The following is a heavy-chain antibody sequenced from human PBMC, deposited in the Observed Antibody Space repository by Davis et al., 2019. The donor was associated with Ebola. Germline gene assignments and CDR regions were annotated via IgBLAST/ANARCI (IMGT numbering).Heavy chain of an antibody. CDR2: IFYGDTT. CDR1: GFAVSADY. CDR3: ARTSTVATWKPFDY. Sequence: PGGSLRLSCAASGFAVSADYMSWVRQAPGKGLEWVSVIFYGDTTSYADSVKGRFTIFRDNSKNTLYLQMHSLRVEDTAIYCCARTSTVATWKPFDYWGQGTLVTVSS. D-gene: IGHD4-17*01. V-gene: IGHV3-53*01. J-gene: IGHJ4*02.